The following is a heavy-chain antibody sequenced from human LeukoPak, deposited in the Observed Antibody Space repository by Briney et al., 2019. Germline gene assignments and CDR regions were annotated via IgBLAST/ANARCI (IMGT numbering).Heavy chain of an antibody. CDR3: VACSGGSCYGHYYYYYGMDV. CDR1: GFTFSSDA. D-gene: IGHD2-15*01. V-gene: IGHV3-64D*06. CDR2: ISSNGGST. J-gene: IGHJ6*02. Sequence: GGSLRLSCSASGFTFSSDAMHWVRQAPGKGLEYVSAISSNGGSTYYADSVKGRFTISRDNSKNTLYLQMSSLRAEDTAVYYCVACSGGSCYGHYYYYYGMDVWGQGTTVTVSS.